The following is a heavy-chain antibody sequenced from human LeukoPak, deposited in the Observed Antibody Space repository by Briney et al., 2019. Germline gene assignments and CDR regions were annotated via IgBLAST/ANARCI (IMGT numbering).Heavy chain of an antibody. V-gene: IGHV4-59*01. CDR1: GGSISSYY. J-gene: IGHJ4*02. CDR2: IYYSGST. CDR3: ARDSPYGGNALFDY. Sequence: SETLSLTCTVSGGSISSYYWSWIRQPPGKELEWIGYIYYSGSTNYNPSLKSRVTISVDTSKNQFSLKLSSVTAADTAVYYCARDSPYGGNALFDYWGQGTLVTVSS. D-gene: IGHD4-23*01.